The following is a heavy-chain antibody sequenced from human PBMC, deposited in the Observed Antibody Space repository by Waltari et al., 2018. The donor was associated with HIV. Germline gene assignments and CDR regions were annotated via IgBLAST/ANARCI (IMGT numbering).Heavy chain of an antibody. J-gene: IGHJ4*02. CDR2: ISYYGDNK. D-gene: IGHD6-19*01. Sequence: QVQLVQSGGGVVQPGSSLRLPCAASGLTFSSYGMNWVRQAPGKVLEWVTVISYYGDNKYYADSVKGRFTISRDNSKNTLYLQMNSLRPEDTAVYYCARGASGWSPGYWGQGTLVTVSS. CDR1: GLTFSSYG. CDR3: ARGASGWSPGY. V-gene: IGHV3-30*03.